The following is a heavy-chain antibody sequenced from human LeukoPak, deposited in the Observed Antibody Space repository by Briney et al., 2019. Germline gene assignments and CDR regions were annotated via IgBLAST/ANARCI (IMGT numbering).Heavy chain of an antibody. CDR2: INPNSGGT. V-gene: IGHV1-2*02. J-gene: IGHJ2*01. Sequence: GASVKVSCKVSGYTLTELSVHWVRQAPGQGLEWIGWINPNSGGTNYAQKFQGRVTMTRDTSISTAYMELSRLRSDDTAVYYCARDLSIFGVVNWYFDLWGRGTLVTVSS. D-gene: IGHD3-3*01. CDR1: GYTLTELS. CDR3: ARDLSIFGVVNWYFDL.